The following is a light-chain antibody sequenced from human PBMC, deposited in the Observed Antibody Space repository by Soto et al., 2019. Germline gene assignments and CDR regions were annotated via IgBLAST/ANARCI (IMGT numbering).Light chain of an antibody. J-gene: IGLJ2*01. CDR3: LLSFIGAVV. V-gene: IGLV7-46*01. CDR1: TGAVTSGHY. Sequence: QAVVTQEPSLSVSPGGTVTHTCGSSTGAVTSGHYPYWFQQKPGQAPKTLIYDTSNKHSWTPARFSGSLLGGEAALTLSDAQPEDEADYYCLLSFIGAVVFGGGTKLTVL. CDR2: DTS.